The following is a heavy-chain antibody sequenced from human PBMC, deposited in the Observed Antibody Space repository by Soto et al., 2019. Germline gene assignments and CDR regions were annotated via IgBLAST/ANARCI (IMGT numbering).Heavy chain of an antibody. Sequence: GGSLRLSCAASGFTFSSYAMHWVRQAPGKGLEWVAVISYDGSNKYYADSVKGRFTISRDNSKNTLYLQMNSLRAEDTAVYYCARDSSSSSSGPLDYWGQGTLVTVSS. CDR1: GFTFSSYA. D-gene: IGHD6-6*01. CDR2: ISYDGSNK. V-gene: IGHV3-30-3*01. CDR3: ARDSSSSSSGPLDY. J-gene: IGHJ4*02.